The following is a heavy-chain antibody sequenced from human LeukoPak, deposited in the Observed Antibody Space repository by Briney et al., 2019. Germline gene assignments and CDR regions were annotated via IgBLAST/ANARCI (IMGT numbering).Heavy chain of an antibody. Sequence: SETLSLTCTVSGGSISSYYWSWIRQPAGKGLEWIGRIYTSGSTNYNPSLTMSVGTSKNQFSLKLSSVTAADTAVYYCARVFADSSGYYFSAFDIWGQGTMVTVSS. D-gene: IGHD3-22*01. CDR3: ARVFADSSGYYFSAFDI. CDR1: GGSISSYY. CDR2: IYTSGST. V-gene: IGHV4-4*07. J-gene: IGHJ3*02.